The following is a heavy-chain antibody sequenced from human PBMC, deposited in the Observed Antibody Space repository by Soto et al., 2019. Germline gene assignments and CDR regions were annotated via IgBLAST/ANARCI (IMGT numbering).Heavy chain of an antibody. V-gene: IGHV4-38-2*01. Sequence: PSETLSLTCAVSGSSIGSSYYWGWIRQPPGKGLEWIGTIHHGGSSFYNPSLKSRVTMSVDTSKNQFSLKLRSVTAADTAVYFCARYWEATTPALRCSDPRGQGTLVTVSS. J-gene: IGHJ1*01. CDR1: GSSIGSSYY. D-gene: IGHD1-26*01. CDR3: ARYWEATTPALRCSDP. CDR2: IHHGGSS.